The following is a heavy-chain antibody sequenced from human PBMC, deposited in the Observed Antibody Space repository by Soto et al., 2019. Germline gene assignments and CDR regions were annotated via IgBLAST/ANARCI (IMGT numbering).Heavy chain of an antibody. D-gene: IGHD5-18*01. Sequence: SQTLSLTCTVAGGSISSYYWSWIRQPPGRGLEWIGYIYYSGSTNYNPSLKSRVTISVDTSKNQFSLKLSSVTAADTAVYYCARGLTAMAEYYWGQGTLVTVSS. J-gene: IGHJ4*02. CDR1: GGSISSYY. CDR2: IYYSGST. CDR3: ARGLTAMAEYY. V-gene: IGHV4-59*01.